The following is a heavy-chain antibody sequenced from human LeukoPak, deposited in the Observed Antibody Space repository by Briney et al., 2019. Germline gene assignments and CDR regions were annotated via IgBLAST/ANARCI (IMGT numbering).Heavy chain of an antibody. J-gene: IGHJ4*02. Sequence: GASVKVSCKASGYTFTSYDISWVRQAPGQGLEWMGWISAYNGNTNYAQKLQGRVTMTTDTSTSTAYMELRSLRSDDTAVYYCARVRMTTVVTPFDYWGQGTLVTVSS. CDR2: ISAYNGNT. V-gene: IGHV1-18*01. D-gene: IGHD4-23*01. CDR1: GYTFTSYD. CDR3: ARVRMTTVVTPFDY.